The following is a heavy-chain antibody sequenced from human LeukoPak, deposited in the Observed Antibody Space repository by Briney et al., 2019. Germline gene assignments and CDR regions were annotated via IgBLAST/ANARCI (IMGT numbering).Heavy chain of an antibody. Sequence: PGGSLRLSCAASGFTFSSYAVHWVRQAPGKGLEWVAVISYDGSNKYYADSVKGRFTISRDNSKNTLYLQMNSLRAEDTAVYYCARDLRLYYYDSSGYWRDYYYYYGMDVWGQGTTVTVSS. D-gene: IGHD3-22*01. CDR1: GFTFSSYA. CDR3: ARDLRLYYYDSSGYWRDYYYYYGMDV. V-gene: IGHV3-30-3*01. J-gene: IGHJ6*02. CDR2: ISYDGSNK.